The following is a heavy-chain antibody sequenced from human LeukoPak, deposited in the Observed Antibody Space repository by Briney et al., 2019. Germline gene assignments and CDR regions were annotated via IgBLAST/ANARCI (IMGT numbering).Heavy chain of an antibody. Sequence: ASVKVSCKASGYTFTSYDINWVRQATGQGLEWMVWMNPNSGNTGYAQQFQGRVTLTRNTSISTAYMELSSLRSEDTAVYYCVRSGSGSYSHYWGQGTLVTVSS. CDR1: GYTFTSYD. CDR3: VRSGSGSYSHY. CDR2: MNPNSGNT. D-gene: IGHD1-26*01. J-gene: IGHJ4*02. V-gene: IGHV1-8*01.